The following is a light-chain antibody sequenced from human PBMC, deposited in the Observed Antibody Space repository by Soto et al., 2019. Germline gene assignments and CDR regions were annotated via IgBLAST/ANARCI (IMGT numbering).Light chain of an antibody. V-gene: IGKV1-27*01. Sequence: DIQMTQSPASLSASIGDRVTITCRASQGISNYLAWYQQKPGKVPKLLIYAASTLQSGVPSRFSGSGSGTEFTLTISSLQPEDVATYYCQKYLSALWTFGQGTKVEIK. CDR3: QKYLSALWT. CDR2: AAS. J-gene: IGKJ1*01. CDR1: QGISNY.